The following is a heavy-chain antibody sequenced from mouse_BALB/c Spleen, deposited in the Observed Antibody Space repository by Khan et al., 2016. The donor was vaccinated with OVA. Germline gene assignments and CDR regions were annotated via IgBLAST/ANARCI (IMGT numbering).Heavy chain of an antibody. CDR1: GYTFTNYY. CDR3: ARSSLYATGAMDY. Sequence: VQLQQSGPELVKPGASVRISCKDSGYTFTNYYIHWVKQRPGQGLEWIGWIYPGNVNTKYNEKFKGKATVTADKSSSTAYMQLSSLTSEESAVYFCARSSLYATGAMDYWGQGTSVTVSS. CDR2: IYPGNVNT. J-gene: IGHJ4*01. V-gene: IGHV1S56*01. D-gene: IGHD1-1*01.